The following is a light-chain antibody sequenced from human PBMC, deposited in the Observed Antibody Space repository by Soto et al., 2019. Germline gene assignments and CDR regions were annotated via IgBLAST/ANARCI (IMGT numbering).Light chain of an antibody. CDR1: ERINTY. V-gene: IGKV1-12*01. CDR3: QQANSPPLT. J-gene: IGKJ4*01. Sequence: DFQMTQSPSTLSASVGDRVTITCRASERINTYLAWYQQQPGKAPKLLIYAASSLQSGVPSRFSGSGSGTEFTLTISNLQPEDFATYYCQQANSPPLTFGGGTKV. CDR2: AAS.